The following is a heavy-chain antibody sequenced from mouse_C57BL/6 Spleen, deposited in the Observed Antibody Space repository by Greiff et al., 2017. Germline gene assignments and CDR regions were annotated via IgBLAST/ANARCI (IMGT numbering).Heavy chain of an antibody. J-gene: IGHJ4*01. V-gene: IGHV1-64*01. CDR3: ARMGYYGYDADYYAMDY. Sequence: QVQLQQPGAELVKPGASVKLSCKASGYTFTSYWMHWVKQRPGQGLEWIGMIPPNSGSTNYNEKFKSKATLTVDKSSSTAYMQLSSLTSEDSSVYYCARMGYYGYDADYYAMDYWGQGTSVTVSS. CDR2: IPPNSGST. D-gene: IGHD2-2*01. CDR1: GYTFTSYW.